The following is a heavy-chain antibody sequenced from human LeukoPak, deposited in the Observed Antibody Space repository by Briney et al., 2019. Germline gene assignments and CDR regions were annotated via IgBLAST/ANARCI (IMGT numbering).Heavy chain of an antibody. J-gene: IGHJ4*02. D-gene: IGHD6-6*01. V-gene: IGHV1-18*01. Sequence: GASVKVSCKASGYDFINYGITWVRQAPGQGLEWMGWISLYNGNTDYKLQGRVTMTTDTSTSTAYMELRSLRSDDTAVYYCARGGPFFSSSSSKEYYFDYWGQGTLVTASS. CDR1: GYDFINYG. CDR2: ISLYNGNT. CDR3: ARGGPFFSSSSSKEYYFDY.